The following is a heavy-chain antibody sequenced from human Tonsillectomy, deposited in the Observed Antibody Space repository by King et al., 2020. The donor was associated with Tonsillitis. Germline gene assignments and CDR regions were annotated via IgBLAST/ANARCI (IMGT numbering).Heavy chain of an antibody. J-gene: IGHJ5*02. CDR3: VFRSTNWQAGWFDP. V-gene: IGHV4-4*02. CDR1: GGSITSSNW. D-gene: IGHD2/OR15-2a*01. Sequence: QVQLQESGPGLVKPSGTLSLTCAVSGGSITSSNWWSWVRQPPGKGLEWIGEISHTGDTNYKPSLKNRITISVDKSKNQFSLRLTSVTAADTAVYYCVFRSTNWQAGWFDPWGQGTLVAVSS. CDR2: ISHTGDT.